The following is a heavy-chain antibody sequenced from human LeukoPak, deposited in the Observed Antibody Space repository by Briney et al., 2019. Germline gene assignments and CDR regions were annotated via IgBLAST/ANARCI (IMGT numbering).Heavy chain of an antibody. D-gene: IGHD5-18*01. Sequence: SETLSLTCNVSGGSINRSPNSWGWIRQPPGKGLEWIDFLFYGGDTYYNPSLKSRVAISVDTFKNQFSLKLTSVTAADTAVYFCARHDGYNYARIDYWGQGTLVTVSS. CDR2: LFYGGDT. V-gene: IGHV4-39*01. CDR1: GGSINRSPNS. CDR3: ARHDGYNYARIDY. J-gene: IGHJ4*02.